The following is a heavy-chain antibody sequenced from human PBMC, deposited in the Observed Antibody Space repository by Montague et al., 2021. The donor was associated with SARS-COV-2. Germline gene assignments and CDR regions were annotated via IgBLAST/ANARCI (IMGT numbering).Heavy chain of an antibody. CDR1: GGSIRSTGYY. CDR2: IYYTGRT. V-gene: IGHV4-39*01. D-gene: IGHD2-8*01. Sequence: SETLSLTSTVSGGSIRSTGYYWGWIRQSPGKGLEWIGSIYYTGRTYYNPSLRSRVSFSMDTSKNHFSLSLSSVTVADTAVYFCARQLPSYCATNKCYPYYFDGWGQGALVTVSS. CDR3: ARQLPSYCATNKCYPYYFDG. J-gene: IGHJ4*02.